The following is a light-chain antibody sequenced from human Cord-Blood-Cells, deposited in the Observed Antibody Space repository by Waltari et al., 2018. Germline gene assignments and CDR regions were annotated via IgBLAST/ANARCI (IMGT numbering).Light chain of an antibody. J-gene: IGLJ1*01. CDR3: QSYDSSLSGYV. Sequence: QSVLTQPPSVSGAPGQRVTIPCTGSSSTIGAGYDVPWYQQLPGTAPKRLIYGNSNRPSGVPDRFAGSKSGTSASLAITELQAEDEADYYCQSYDSSLSGYVVGTGTKVTVL. CDR1: SSTIGAGYD. V-gene: IGLV1-40*01. CDR2: GNS.